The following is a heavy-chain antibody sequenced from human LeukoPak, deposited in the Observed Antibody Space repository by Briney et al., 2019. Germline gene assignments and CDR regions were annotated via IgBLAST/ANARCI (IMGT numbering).Heavy chain of an antibody. V-gene: IGHV1-58*02. CDR2: IVVGSRNT. Sequence: VASVKVSCKASGFTFTSSAMQWVRQARGQPLEWIGWIVVGSRNTNCAQKFQERVTITMDMSTSTAYMELSSLRSEDTAVYYCAAGLRVAWTNTPQREFDYRGQGTLVTVSS. CDR1: GFTFTSSA. J-gene: IGHJ4*02. D-gene: IGHD2/OR15-2a*01. CDR3: AAGLRVAWTNTPQREFDY.